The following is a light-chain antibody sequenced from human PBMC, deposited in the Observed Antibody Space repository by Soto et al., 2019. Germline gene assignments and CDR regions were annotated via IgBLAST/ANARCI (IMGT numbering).Light chain of an antibody. CDR2: SAS. V-gene: IGKV1-39*01. Sequence: DIQMTQSPSSLSASVGDRVTITCRASQSISTYLNWYQQKPGEAPKLLIYSASNLQTGVPSRFSGSGSGTDFTLTISSLQPEDFATYYCPQSYNSLLLTFGGGTKVE. CDR1: QSISTY. J-gene: IGKJ4*01. CDR3: PQSYNSLLLT.